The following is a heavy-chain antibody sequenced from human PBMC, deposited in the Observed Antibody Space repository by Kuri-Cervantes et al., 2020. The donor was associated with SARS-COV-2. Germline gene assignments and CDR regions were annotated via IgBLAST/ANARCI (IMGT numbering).Heavy chain of an antibody. CDR3: ARGGVGYCSSTSCYSFWAFDI. V-gene: IGHV1-69*06. D-gene: IGHD2-2*02. CDR2: IIPIFGTA. CDR1: GYTFTSYD. J-gene: IGHJ3*02. Sequence: SVKVSCKASGYTFTSYDISWVRQAPGQGLEWMGGIIPIFGTANYAQKFQGRVTITADKSTSTAYMELSSLRSEDTAVYYCARGGVGYCSSTSCYSFWAFDIWGQGTMVTVSS.